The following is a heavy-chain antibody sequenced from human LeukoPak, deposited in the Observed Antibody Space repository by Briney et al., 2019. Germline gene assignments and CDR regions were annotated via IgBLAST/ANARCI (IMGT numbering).Heavy chain of an antibody. V-gene: IGHV1-2*02. CDR3: ARGITMIVVVTEDAFDI. J-gene: IGHJ3*02. CDR1: GYTFTGYY. D-gene: IGHD3-22*01. CDR2: INPNSGGT. Sequence: ASVKVSCKASGYTFTGYYMHWVRQAPGQGLEWMGWINPNSGGTNYAQKFQGRVTMTRDTSISTAYMELSRLRSDDTAVYYCARGITMIVVVTEDAFDIWGQGTMVTVSS.